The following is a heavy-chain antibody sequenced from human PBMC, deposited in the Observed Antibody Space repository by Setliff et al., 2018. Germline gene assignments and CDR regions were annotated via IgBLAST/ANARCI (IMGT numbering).Heavy chain of an antibody. D-gene: IGHD1-26*01. CDR3: ASMGATRDY. V-gene: IGHV4-61*02. CDR2: IYTSGST. CDR1: GGSISSGSYY. J-gene: IGHJ4*02. Sequence: CTVSGGSISSGSYYWSWIRQPAGKGLEWIGRIYTSGSTNYNPSLKSRVTISVDTSKNQFSLRLSSVTAADTAVYYCASMGATRDYWGQGTLVTVSS.